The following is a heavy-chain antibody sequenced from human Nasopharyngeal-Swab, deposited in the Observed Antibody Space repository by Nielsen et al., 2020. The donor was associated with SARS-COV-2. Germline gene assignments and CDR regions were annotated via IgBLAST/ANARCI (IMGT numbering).Heavy chain of an antibody. CDR1: GFDFSIWT. Sequence: GESLKISCAASGFDFSIWTMNWVRQTPGKGPEWLSFIDFSTPTVYYADSVKGRFTISRDNAKDSLFLQMNSLGDEDTAVYYCARDWSHLAYDGFDIWGQGTMVTVSS. J-gene: IGHJ3*02. CDR2: IDFSTPTV. V-gene: IGHV3-48*02. CDR3: ARDWSHLAYDGFDI.